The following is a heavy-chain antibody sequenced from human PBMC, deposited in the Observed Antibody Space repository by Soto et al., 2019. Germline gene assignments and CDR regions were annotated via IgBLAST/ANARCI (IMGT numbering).Heavy chain of an antibody. CDR3: AREFSNSPEAFDS. CDR2: IYYTGST. Sequence: SETLSLTCTVSGGSVNSDNFYWSWIRQPPGRGLEWIGYIYYTGSTNYNPSLKSRVTISIDTSGNQFSLKLSSVTAADTAVYYCAREFSNSPEAFDSWGQGSLVTVSS. J-gene: IGHJ4*02. V-gene: IGHV4-61*01. CDR1: GGSVNSDNFY. D-gene: IGHD6-6*01.